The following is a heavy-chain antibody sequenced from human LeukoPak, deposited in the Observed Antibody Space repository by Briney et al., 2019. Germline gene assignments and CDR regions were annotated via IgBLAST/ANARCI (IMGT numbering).Heavy chain of an antibody. V-gene: IGHV3-21*01. CDR1: EFTFSSYW. Sequence: GGSLRLTCAASEFTFSSYWMNWVRQAPGKGLERVSSISSTGRHINYADSMKGRFTIPRDNAKNSLYLQMNNLRAEDTAVYYCARDSDSSSRYMDYFDYWGQGALVTVSS. D-gene: IGHD3-22*01. CDR3: ARDSDSSSRYMDYFDY. J-gene: IGHJ4*02. CDR2: ISSTGRHI.